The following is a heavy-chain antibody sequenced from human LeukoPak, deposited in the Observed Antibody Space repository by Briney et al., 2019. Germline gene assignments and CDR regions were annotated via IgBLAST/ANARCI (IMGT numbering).Heavy chain of an antibody. CDR3: AKDVNVGGDYFDY. D-gene: IGHD3-10*01. CDR2: IRYDGSIK. J-gene: IGHJ4*02. Sequence: TGGSLRLSCAASGFTFRNYGMHWVRLAPGKGLEWVAFIRYDGSIKYYVDSAKGRFTVSRDNSKNTLYLQMNSLRAEDTAVYYCAKDVNVGGDYFDYWGQGTLVTVSS. CDR1: GFTFRNYG. V-gene: IGHV3-30*02.